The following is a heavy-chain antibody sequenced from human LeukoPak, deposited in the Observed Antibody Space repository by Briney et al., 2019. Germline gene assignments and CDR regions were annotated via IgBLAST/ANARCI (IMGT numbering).Heavy chain of an antibody. J-gene: IGHJ3*02. CDR2: ISAYNGNT. Sequence: ASVKVSCKASGYTFTNYGISWVRQAPGQGLEWLGWISAYNGNTNYAQKLQGRVTMTTERSTNTVYMELRSLKSDDTAGYYCARDPLTGGDAFDIWGQGTMVTVSS. V-gene: IGHV1-18*04. CDR3: ARDPLTGGDAFDI. CDR1: GYTFTNYG. D-gene: IGHD3-9*01.